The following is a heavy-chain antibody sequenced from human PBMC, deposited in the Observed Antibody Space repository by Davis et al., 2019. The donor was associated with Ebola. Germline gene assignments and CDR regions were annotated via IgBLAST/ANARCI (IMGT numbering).Heavy chain of an antibody. Sequence: AASVKVSCKASGYTFTSYAMHWVRQAPGQRLEWMGWINAGNGNTKYSQKFQGRVTITRDTSASTAYMELSSLRSEDTAVYYCARENIAAAGTWYYYYGMDVWGQGTTVTVSS. CDR1: GYTFTSYA. CDR2: INAGNGNT. D-gene: IGHD6-13*01. J-gene: IGHJ6*02. CDR3: ARENIAAAGTWYYYYGMDV. V-gene: IGHV1-3*01.